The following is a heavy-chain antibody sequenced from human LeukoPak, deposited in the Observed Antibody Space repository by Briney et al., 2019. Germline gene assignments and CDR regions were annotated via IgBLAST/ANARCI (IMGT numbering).Heavy chain of an antibody. V-gene: IGHV1-69*13. J-gene: IGHJ4*02. CDR1: GGTFSSYA. D-gene: IGHD2-21*02. CDR3: ARGVINGGGDCYFDY. CDR2: IIPIFGTA. Sequence: ASVKVSCKASGGTFSSYAISWVRQAPGQGLEWMGGIIPIFGTANYAQKFQGRVTITVDESTSTAYMELSSLRSEDTAVYYCARGVINGGGDCYFDYWGQGTLVTVSS.